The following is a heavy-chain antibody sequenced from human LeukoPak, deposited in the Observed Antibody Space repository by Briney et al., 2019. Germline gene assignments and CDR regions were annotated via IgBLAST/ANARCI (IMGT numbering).Heavy chain of an antibody. D-gene: IGHD6-19*01. V-gene: IGHV3-33*01. J-gene: IGHJ4*02. CDR3: ARDVTGYSSGWYPDY. Sequence: PGGSLRLSCAASGFTFSSYGMHWVRQAPGKGLEWVAVIWYDGSNKHYADSVKGRFTISRDNSKNTLYLQMNSLRAEDTAVYYCARDVTGYSSGWYPDYWGQGALVTVSS. CDR1: GFTFSSYG. CDR2: IWYDGSNK.